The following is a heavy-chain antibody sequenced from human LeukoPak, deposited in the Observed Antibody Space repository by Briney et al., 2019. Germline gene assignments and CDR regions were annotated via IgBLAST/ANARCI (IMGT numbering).Heavy chain of an antibody. D-gene: IGHD5-18*01. CDR3: ALATDTAMVNTYDY. V-gene: IGHV2-5*02. CDR2: IYWDDDK. J-gene: IGHJ4*02. Sequence: SGPALVKPTQPLTLTWTFSGFSLSTRGVGVGWIRQPPGKALEWLALIYWDDDKRYSPSLKSRLTITKDTSKNQVVLTMTNMDPVDTATYYCALATDTAMVNTYDYWGQGTLVTVSS. CDR1: GFSLSTRGVG.